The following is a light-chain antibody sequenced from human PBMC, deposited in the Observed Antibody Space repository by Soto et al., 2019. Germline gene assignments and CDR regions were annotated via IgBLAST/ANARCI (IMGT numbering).Light chain of an antibody. Sequence: TQSPSSLSASVGDRVTITCRASQSIDTYIAWYQQKPGQTPSLLIYGASTRATGIPDRFSGSGSGTDFTLTISRLEPEDFGVYYCQQYGSSYWTFSQGTKVDI. CDR3: QQYGSSYWT. V-gene: IGKV3-20*01. CDR1: QSIDTY. J-gene: IGKJ1*01. CDR2: GAS.